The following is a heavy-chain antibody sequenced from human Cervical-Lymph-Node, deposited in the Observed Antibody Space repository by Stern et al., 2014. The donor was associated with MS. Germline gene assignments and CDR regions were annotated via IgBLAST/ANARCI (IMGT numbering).Heavy chain of an antibody. V-gene: IGHV1-46*01. CDR2: IDPSGGAT. CDR1: GYTFTTYK. D-gene: IGHD2/OR15-2a*01. CDR3: ARGGLPFQYFDY. J-gene: IGHJ4*02. Sequence: QVQLVQSGAEVKKPGASVKVSCKASGYTFTTYKLHWVRQAPGQGLEWLGIIDPSGGATNYALSFQGRVTMTRDTSTSTVYMELSSLRSEDTAVYYCARGGLPFQYFDYWGQGALVTVSS.